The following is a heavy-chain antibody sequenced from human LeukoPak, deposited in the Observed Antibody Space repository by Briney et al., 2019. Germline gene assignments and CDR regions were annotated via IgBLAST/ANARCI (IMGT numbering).Heavy chain of an antibody. J-gene: IGHJ4*02. CDR2: IYYSGST. D-gene: IGHD3-3*01. V-gene: IGHV4-39*01. CDR1: GGSISSSSYY. Sequence: SEPLSLTCTVSGGSISSSSYYWGWIRQPPGKGLEWIGSIYYSGSTYYNPSLKSRVTISVDTSKNQFSLKLSSVTAADTAVYYCARTPPAHLESTIFDYWRQGTLVTVSS. CDR3: ARTPPAHLESTIFDY.